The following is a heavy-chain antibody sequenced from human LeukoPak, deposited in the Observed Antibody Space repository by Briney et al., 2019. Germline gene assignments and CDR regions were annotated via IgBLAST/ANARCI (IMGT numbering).Heavy chain of an antibody. D-gene: IGHD6-19*01. CDR2: IKTDASEK. V-gene: IGHV3-7*04. CDR1: GFTFRSSW. J-gene: IGHJ4*02. Sequence: GGSLRLSCAASGFTFRSSWMSWVRQAPGKGLEWVANIKTDASEKNYVDSVKGRFTISRDNAKNTLFLQMNALRAEDTAVYYCAKDSSGYYWGQGTLVTVSS. CDR3: AKDSSGYY.